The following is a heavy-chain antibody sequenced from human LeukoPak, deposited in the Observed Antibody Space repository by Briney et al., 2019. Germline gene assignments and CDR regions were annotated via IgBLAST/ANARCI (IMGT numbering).Heavy chain of an antibody. D-gene: IGHD5-18*01. CDR3: ARDQTATGNFDY. J-gene: IGHJ4*02. Sequence: PGGSPRLSCAASGFTFSIYAMSWVRQAPGKGLEWVSAITGSGGTTYYADSVKGRFTISRDNSKNTLYLQMNSLRAEDTAVYYCARDQTATGNFDYWGQGTLVTVSS. CDR2: ITGSGGTT. CDR1: GFTFSIYA. V-gene: IGHV3-23*01.